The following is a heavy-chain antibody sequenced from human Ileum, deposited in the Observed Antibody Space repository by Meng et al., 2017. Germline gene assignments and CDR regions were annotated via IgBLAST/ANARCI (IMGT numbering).Heavy chain of an antibody. CDR3: AEFCSGGSCHDY. CDR1: GASISSYY. V-gene: IGHV4-59*01. CDR2: IHYSGST. J-gene: IGHJ4*02. Sequence: QVQLQESGPGLAKPSETLSLTCTVSGASISSYYWTWIRQPPGKGLDWIGYIHYSGSTNYNPSLRSRITMSVDTSKNQVSLKLSSVAAANTAIYYGAEFCSGGSCHDYWGQGTLATVSS. D-gene: IGHD2-15*01.